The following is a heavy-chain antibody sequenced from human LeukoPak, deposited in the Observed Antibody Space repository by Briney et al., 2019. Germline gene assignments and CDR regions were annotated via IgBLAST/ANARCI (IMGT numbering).Heavy chain of an antibody. CDR2: IYPGDSDT. CDR3: ASPHSSSGYGSFAY. Sequence: GESLKISCQGSGYSFTNYWIGWVRQMPGKGLEWMGIIYPGDSDTRYSPSFQGQVTISADKSINTAYLQWSSLKASDTAMYYCASPHSSSGYGSFAYWGQGWLVTVS. D-gene: IGHD6-25*01. CDR1: GYSFTNYW. V-gene: IGHV5-51*01. J-gene: IGHJ4*02.